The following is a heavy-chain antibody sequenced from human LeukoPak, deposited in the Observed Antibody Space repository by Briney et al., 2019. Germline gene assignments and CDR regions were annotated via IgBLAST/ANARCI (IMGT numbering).Heavy chain of an antibody. Sequence: GGSLRLSCAASGFTFSSYPMHWVRQAPGKGLEWVSSISSSSSYIYYADSVKGRFTISRDNAKNSLYLQMNSLRAEDTAVYYCATGPSRAAGTGYDAFDIWGQGTMVTVSS. D-gene: IGHD6-13*01. V-gene: IGHV3-21*01. CDR3: ATGPSRAAGTGYDAFDI. CDR1: GFTFSSYP. J-gene: IGHJ3*02. CDR2: ISSSSSYI.